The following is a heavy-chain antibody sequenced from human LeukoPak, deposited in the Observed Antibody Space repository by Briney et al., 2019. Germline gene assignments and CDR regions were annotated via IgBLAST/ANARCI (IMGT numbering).Heavy chain of an antibody. CDR3: ARDGYYYDSSLAFDF. D-gene: IGHD3-22*01. Sequence: GVSLRLSCAASGFTFSSYWRHWVRQAPGKGLVWVSRINSDGSTTYYADSVKGRFTISRDNAKNTLYLQMNSLRAEDTAVYYCARDGYYYDSSLAFDFWGQGTMVTVSS. CDR1: GFTFSSYW. CDR2: INSDGSTT. V-gene: IGHV3-74*01. J-gene: IGHJ3*01.